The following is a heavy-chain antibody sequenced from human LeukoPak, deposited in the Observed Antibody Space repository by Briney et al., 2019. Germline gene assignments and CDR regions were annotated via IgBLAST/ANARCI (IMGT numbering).Heavy chain of an antibody. CDR1: GFTFNTYA. D-gene: IGHD2-2*02. CDR3: AKSQPYTATYYDY. CDR2: ISSSSDYT. J-gene: IGHJ4*02. Sequence: GGSLRLSCAASGFTFNTYAMNWVRQAPGEGLEWVSAISSSSDYTYYADSVKGRFTISRDNSKNTLYLQMNSLRAEDTAVYYCAKSQPYTATYYDYWGQGTLVTVSS. V-gene: IGHV3-23*01.